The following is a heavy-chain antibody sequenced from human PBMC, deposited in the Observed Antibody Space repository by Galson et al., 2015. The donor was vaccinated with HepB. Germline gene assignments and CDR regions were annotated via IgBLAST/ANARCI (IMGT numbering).Heavy chain of an antibody. CDR2: IKQDGSEK. CDR1: GFTFSSYW. J-gene: IGHJ4*02. CDR3: ARQAHNYYDSSGYYYIDY. D-gene: IGHD3-22*01. V-gene: IGHV3-7*01. Sequence: SLRLSCAASGFTFSSYWMSWVRQAPGKGLEWVANIKQDGSEKYYVDSVKGRFTISRDNAKSSLYLQMNSLRAEDTAVYYCARQAHNYYDSSGYYYIDYWGQGTLVTVSS.